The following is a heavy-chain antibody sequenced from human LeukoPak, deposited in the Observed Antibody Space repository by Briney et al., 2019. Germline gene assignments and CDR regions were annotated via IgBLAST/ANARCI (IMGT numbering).Heavy chain of an antibody. CDR1: EFTFSNYA. Sequence: GGSLRLSCAASEFTFSNYAMSWVRQAPGKGLEWASAISGSGGNTYYADSVKGRFTISRDNSKNTLYLQMNSLRAEDTAVYYCAREKLKYYYGSGSYYNKNYYGMDVWGQGTTVTVSS. J-gene: IGHJ6*02. CDR2: ISGSGGNT. D-gene: IGHD3-10*01. CDR3: AREKLKYYYGSGSYYNKNYYGMDV. V-gene: IGHV3-23*01.